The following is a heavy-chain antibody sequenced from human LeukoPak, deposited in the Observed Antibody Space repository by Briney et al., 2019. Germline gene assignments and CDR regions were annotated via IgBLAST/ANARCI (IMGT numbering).Heavy chain of an antibody. CDR2: ISSSGSTI. J-gene: IGHJ6*04. CDR3: ARVSRVYYGMDV. V-gene: IGHV3-48*03. D-gene: IGHD2-2*01. Sequence: QTGGSLRLSCAASGFTFSSYEMNWVRQAPGKGLEWVSYISSSGSTIYYADSVKGRFTISRDNAKNSLYLQMNSLRAEDTAVYYCARVSRVYYGMDVWGKGTTVTVSS. CDR1: GFTFSSYE.